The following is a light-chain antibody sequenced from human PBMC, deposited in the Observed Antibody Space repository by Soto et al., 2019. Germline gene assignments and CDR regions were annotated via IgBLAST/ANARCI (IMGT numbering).Light chain of an antibody. Sequence: QSVLTQPPSASGTPGQRVTISCSGSSSNIGSNTVNWYQQLPGTAPKLLIYSNYYRPSGVPDRFSGSKSGTSASLAISGLQSEDEADYYCAAWDDNLNGPVFGGGTKLTVL. J-gene: IGLJ2*01. CDR3: AAWDDNLNGPV. CDR1: SSNIGSNT. V-gene: IGLV1-44*01. CDR2: SNY.